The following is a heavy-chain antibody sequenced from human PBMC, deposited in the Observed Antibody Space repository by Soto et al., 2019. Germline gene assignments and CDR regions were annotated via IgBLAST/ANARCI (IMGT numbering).Heavy chain of an antibody. D-gene: IGHD2-2*01. V-gene: IGHV1-69*12. Sequence: QVQLVQSGAEVKKPGSSVKVSCKASGGTFSSYDISWVRQAPGQGLEWMGGIIPIFGTANSAQKFQGRVTITADESTSTAYMGLSSLRSEDTAVYYCARACVSTSCHGYFQHWGQGTLVTVSS. CDR1: GGTFSSYD. CDR2: IIPIFGTA. J-gene: IGHJ1*01. CDR3: ARACVSTSCHGYFQH.